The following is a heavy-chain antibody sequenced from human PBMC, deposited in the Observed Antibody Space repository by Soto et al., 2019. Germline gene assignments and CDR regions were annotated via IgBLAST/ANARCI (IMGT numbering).Heavy chain of an antibody. Sequence: ASVKVSCKASGYTFTSYYMHWVRQAPGQGLEWMGIVNPSGGSTSYAQKFQGRVTMTRDTSTSTVYMELSSLRSEDTAVYYCARDSRRGYSYAYYFDYWGQGTLVTVSS. V-gene: IGHV1-46*01. CDR3: ARDSRRGYSYAYYFDY. D-gene: IGHD5-18*01. CDR2: VNPSGGST. CDR1: GYTFTSYY. J-gene: IGHJ4*02.